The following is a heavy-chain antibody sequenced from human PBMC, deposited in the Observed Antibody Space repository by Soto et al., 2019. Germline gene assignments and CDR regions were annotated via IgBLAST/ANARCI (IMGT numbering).Heavy chain of an antibody. V-gene: IGHV3-21*06. CDR1: GFTFTRYS. Sequence: KSVGSLRLSCAASGFTFTRYSMNWVRQAPGKGLEWVSSISSTTNYIYYGDSMKGRFTISRDNAKNSLYLEMNSLRAEDTAVYYCARESEDLTSNFDYWGQGTLVTAPQ. J-gene: IGHJ4*02. CDR3: ARESEDLTSNFDY. CDR2: ISSTTNYI.